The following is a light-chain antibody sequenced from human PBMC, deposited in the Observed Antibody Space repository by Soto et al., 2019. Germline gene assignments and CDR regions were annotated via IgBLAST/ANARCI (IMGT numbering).Light chain of an antibody. Sequence: DIQMTQSPSTLSGSVGDRVTITCRASQTISSWLAWYQQKPGKAPKLLIYKASTLKSEVPSRFSGSGSGTEFTLTISSLQPDDFATYYCQHYNSYSEAFGHGTKVELK. J-gene: IGKJ1*01. CDR1: QTISSW. CDR3: QHYNSYSEA. V-gene: IGKV1-5*03. CDR2: KAS.